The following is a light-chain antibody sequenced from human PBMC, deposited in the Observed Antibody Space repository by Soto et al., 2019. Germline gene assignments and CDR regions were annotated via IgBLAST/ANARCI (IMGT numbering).Light chain of an antibody. V-gene: IGKV4-1*01. CDR3: QQYYSTPPT. Sequence: DIMMTQSPASLAVSLGERATINCKSSQSVLYSSNNKNYLAWYQQKPGQPPKLLIYWASTRESGVPDRFSGSGSGTDFTLTISSLQAEDVAVYYCQQYYSTPPTFGQGTKLEIK. CDR2: WAS. CDR1: QSVLYSSNNKNY. J-gene: IGKJ2*01.